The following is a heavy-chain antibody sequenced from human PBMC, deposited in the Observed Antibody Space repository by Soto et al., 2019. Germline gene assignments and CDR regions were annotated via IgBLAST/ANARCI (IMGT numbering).Heavy chain of an antibody. CDR1: GYTFTSYY. D-gene: IGHD5-12*01. CDR3: ARDRRPLVEMATMTDY. J-gene: IGHJ4*02. V-gene: IGHV1-46*01. CDR2: INPSGGST. Sequence: QVQLVQSGAEVKKPGASVKVSCKASGYTFTSYYMHWVRQAPGQGLEWMGIINPSGGSTSYAQKFQGRVTMTRDTSTSTVYMALSSLRAEDTAVYYCARDRRPLVEMATMTDYWDQGTLVTVSS.